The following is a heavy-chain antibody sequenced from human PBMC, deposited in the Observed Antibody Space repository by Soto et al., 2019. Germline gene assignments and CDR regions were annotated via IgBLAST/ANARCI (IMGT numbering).Heavy chain of an antibody. V-gene: IGHV4-30-2*01. Sequence: SETLSLTCAVSGGSISSGGYSWSWIRQPPGKGLEWIGYIYHSGSTYYNPSLKSRVTISVDRSKNQFSLKLSSVTAADTAVYYCARDSLMWIPLGSGGMNVWGQGTTVTV. CDR1: GGSISSGGYS. J-gene: IGHJ6*02. CDR2: IYHSGST. D-gene: IGHD5-12*01. CDR3: ARDSLMWIPLGSGGMNV.